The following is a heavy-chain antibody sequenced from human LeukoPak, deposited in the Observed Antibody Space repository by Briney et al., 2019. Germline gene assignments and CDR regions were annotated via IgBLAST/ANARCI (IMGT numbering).Heavy chain of an antibody. J-gene: IGHJ4*02. CDR1: GFTFSNYE. CDR2: ISSSGSTI. Sequence: GGSLRLSCAASGFTFSNYEMNWVRQAPGKGLEWVSYISSSGSTIYYADSVKGRFTISRDNAKNSLYLQMNSLRVEDTAVYYCARVPWSSVTILDYWGQGTLVTVSS. V-gene: IGHV3-48*03. CDR3: ARVPWSSVTILDY. D-gene: IGHD4-11*01.